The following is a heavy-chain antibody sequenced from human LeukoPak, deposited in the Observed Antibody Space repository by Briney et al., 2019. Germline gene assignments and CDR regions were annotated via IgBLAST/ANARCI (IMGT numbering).Heavy chain of an antibody. D-gene: IGHD3-22*01. J-gene: IGHJ6*03. Sequence: ASVKVSCKASGYTFTTYGISWVRQAPGQGLEWMGWISAYNGNTNYAQKLQGRVTMTTATSTSTAYMELRSLRSDDTAVYYCARRAGDYDSSGYYYYYYYMDVWGKGTTVTVSS. CDR3: ARRAGDYDSSGYYYYYYYMDV. CDR1: GYTFTTYG. CDR2: ISAYNGNT. V-gene: IGHV1-18*01.